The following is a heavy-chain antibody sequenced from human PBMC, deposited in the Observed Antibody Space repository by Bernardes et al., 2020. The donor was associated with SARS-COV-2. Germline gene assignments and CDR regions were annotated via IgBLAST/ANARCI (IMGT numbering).Heavy chain of an antibody. CDR2: ISYERRNK. V-gene: IGHV3-30*03. CDR1: GFTFSSYG. J-gene: IGHJ6*02. CDR3: ARPMYSSASDRSGRDYYYYYGMDV. D-gene: IGHD6-6*01. Sequence: GGSLRLSCAASGFTFSSYGMHWVRQAPGKGLEWVATISYERRNKYYADSVKGRFTISRDNSRNTLYLQMNSLRPEDTAVYFCARPMYSSASDRSGRDYYYYYGMDVWGQGTTVTVSS.